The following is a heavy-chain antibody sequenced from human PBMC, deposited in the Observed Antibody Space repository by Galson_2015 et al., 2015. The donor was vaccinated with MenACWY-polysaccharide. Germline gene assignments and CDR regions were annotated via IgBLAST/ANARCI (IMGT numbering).Heavy chain of an antibody. CDR2: TYYRSNWSS. Sequence: CAISGDSVSSNTAAWNWIRQSPSRGLELLGRTYYRSNWSSDYALSVRGRITINADTSKNQFSLQLNSVTPEDTAVYYCVRGGAAASLLFDPRGQGTLVTVSS. CDR3: VRGGAAASLLFDP. J-gene: IGHJ5*02. D-gene: IGHD2-15*01. V-gene: IGHV6-1*01. CDR1: GDSVSSNTAA.